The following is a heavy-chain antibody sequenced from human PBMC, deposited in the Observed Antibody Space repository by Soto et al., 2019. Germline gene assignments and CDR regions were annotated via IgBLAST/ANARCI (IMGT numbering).Heavy chain of an antibody. CDR3: AHSVSSSWSLYYFGY. J-gene: IGHJ4*02. CDR2: IYWDDDK. D-gene: IGHD6-13*01. CDR1: GFSLSSRGVG. Sequence: SGPTLVNPTQTLTLTCTFSGFSLSSRGVGVGWIRQPPGKALEWLALIYWDDDKRYSPSLKSRLTITKDTSENQVVLTMTNMDPVDTATYYCAHSVSSSWSLYYFGYWGQGTLVTVSS. V-gene: IGHV2-5*02.